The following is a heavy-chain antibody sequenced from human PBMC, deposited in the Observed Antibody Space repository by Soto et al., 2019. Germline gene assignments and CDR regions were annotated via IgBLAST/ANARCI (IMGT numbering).Heavy chain of an antibody. Sequence: QVQLVQSGAEVKKPGSSVKVFCKASGGTFSSYAISWVRQAPGQGLEWMGGIIPIFGTANYAQKFQGRVTITADESTSTAYMELSSLRSEDTAVYYCARPSAGSYEIPFDYWGQGTLVTVSS. V-gene: IGHV1-69*01. D-gene: IGHD1-26*01. J-gene: IGHJ4*02. CDR1: GGTFSSYA. CDR2: IIPIFGTA. CDR3: ARPSAGSYEIPFDY.